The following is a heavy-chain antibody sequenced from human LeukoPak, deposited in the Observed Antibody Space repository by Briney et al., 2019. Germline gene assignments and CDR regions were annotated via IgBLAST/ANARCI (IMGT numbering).Heavy chain of an antibody. CDR3: ARGRDGYNYDYFDY. V-gene: IGHV3-21*01. D-gene: IGHD5-24*01. CDR2: ISSSSSYI. Sequence: GGSLRLSCAASGFTSSSYSMNWVRQAPGKGLEWVSSISSSSSYIYYADSVKGRFTISRDNAKNSLYLQMNSLRAEDTAVYYCARGRDGYNYDYFDYWGQGTLVTVSS. CDR1: GFTSSSYS. J-gene: IGHJ4*02.